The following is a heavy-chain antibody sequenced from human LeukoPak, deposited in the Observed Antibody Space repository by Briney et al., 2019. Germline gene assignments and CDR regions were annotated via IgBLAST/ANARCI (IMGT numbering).Heavy chain of an antibody. J-gene: IGHJ4*02. V-gene: IGHV3-30*04. D-gene: IGHD3-22*01. CDR1: GFTFSSYA. CDR3: ARESPPSYYDCSPYDY. Sequence: PGRSLRLSCAASGFTFSSYAMHWVRQAPGKGLEWVAVISYDGSNKYYADSVKGRFTISRDNSKNTLYLQMNSLRAEDTAVYYCARESPPSYYDCSPYDYWGQGTLVTVSS. CDR2: ISYDGSNK.